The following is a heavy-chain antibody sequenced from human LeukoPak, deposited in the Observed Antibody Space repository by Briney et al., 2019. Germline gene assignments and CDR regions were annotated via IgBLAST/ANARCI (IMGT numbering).Heavy chain of an antibody. J-gene: IGHJ4*02. Sequence: GGSLRLSCAASGFTFSSYAISWVRQAPGKGLEWVSAISGSGGSTYYADSVKGRFTISRDSSKNTLYLQMNSLRAEDTAVYYCAKDYYGSGSYRHFDQWGQGTLVTVSS. D-gene: IGHD3-10*01. CDR1: GFTFSSYA. V-gene: IGHV3-23*01. CDR2: ISGSGGST. CDR3: AKDYYGSGSYRHFDQ.